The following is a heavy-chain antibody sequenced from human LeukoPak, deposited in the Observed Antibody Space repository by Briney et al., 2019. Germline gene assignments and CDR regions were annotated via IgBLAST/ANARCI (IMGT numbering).Heavy chain of an antibody. D-gene: IGHD2-2*01. J-gene: IGHJ4*02. CDR2: IIPIFGTA. V-gene: IGHV1-69*06. CDR3: ARVAPYCSSTSCYFNY. CDR1: GGTFSSYA. Sequence: SVKVSCKASGGTFSSYAISWVRQAPGQGLEWMGGIIPIFGTANYAQKFQGRVTITADKSTSTAYMELSSLRSEDTAVYYCARVAPYCSSTSCYFNYWGQGTPVTVSS.